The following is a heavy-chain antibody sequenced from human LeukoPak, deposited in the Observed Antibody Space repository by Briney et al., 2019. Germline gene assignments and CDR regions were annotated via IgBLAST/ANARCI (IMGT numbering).Heavy chain of an antibody. Sequence: PGGSLRLSCAASGFTFSSYWMHWVRQAPGKGLVWVSRINSDGSSTSYADSVKGRFTISRDNSKNPLYLQMNSLRADDTAVFFCARIAAMLRGAYSFYYMEVWGKGTTVTVSS. CDR2: INSDGSST. D-gene: IGHD3-10*01. V-gene: IGHV3-74*01. CDR3: ARIAAMLRGAYSFYYMEV. J-gene: IGHJ6*03. CDR1: GFTFSSYW.